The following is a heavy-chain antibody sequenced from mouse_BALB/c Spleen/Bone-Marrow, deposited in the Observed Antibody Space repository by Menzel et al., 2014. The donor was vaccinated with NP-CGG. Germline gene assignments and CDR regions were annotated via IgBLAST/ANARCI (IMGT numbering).Heavy chain of an antibody. D-gene: IGHD1-1*01. J-gene: IGHJ2*01. V-gene: IGHV1S81*02. CDR3: TRGSYGSSQYYFDY. Sequence: QVQLQQPGPELVKPGASVKLSCKASGYTFTSFYMYWVKQRPGQGLEWIGGINPSNGGTNFNEKFKSKATLTLDKSSSTAYMQPSSLTSEDSAVYYCTRGSYGSSQYYFDYWGQGTTLTVSS. CDR1: GYTFTSFY. CDR2: INPSNGGT.